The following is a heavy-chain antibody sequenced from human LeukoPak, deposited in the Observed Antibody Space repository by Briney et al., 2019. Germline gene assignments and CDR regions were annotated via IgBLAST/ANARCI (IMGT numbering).Heavy chain of an antibody. Sequence: GGSLRLSCVASGFTFSNYVLHWVRQAPGKGLEWVAVISYDGSKNYYAASVKGRFTISRDNSKNTVYPQMNSLRADDTAVYYCARDREYYYDTSGLANDAFDIWGQGTMVTVSS. V-gene: IGHV3-30*01. CDR3: ARDREYYYDTSGLANDAFDI. CDR2: ISYDGSKN. CDR1: GFTFSNYV. J-gene: IGHJ3*02. D-gene: IGHD3-22*01.